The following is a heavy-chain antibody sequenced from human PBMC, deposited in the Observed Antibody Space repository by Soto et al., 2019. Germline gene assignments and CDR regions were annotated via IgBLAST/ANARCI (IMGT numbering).Heavy chain of an antibody. CDR3: ARGLGYCNNGVCYIPPFAY. J-gene: IGHJ4*02. CDR2: MNPNSGNT. Sequence: ASVKVSCKASGYTFTSYDINWVRQATGQGLEWTGWMNPNSGNTCYAQKFQGRVTMTRNTSISTAYMELSSLRSEDTAVYYCARGLGYCNNGVCYIPPFAYWAQGTIVTVSS. D-gene: IGHD2-8*01. CDR1: GYTFTSYD. V-gene: IGHV1-8*01.